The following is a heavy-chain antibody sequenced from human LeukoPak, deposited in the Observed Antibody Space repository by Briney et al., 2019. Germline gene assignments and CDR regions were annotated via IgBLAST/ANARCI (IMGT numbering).Heavy chain of an antibody. CDR1: GITFSIFG. Sequence: GGSLRLSCAASGITFSIFGMSWVRQAPGKGLEWVSAITGSGGSTYYADSVKGRFTISRDNSKNTLYLQMSSLRAEDTAVYYCAKDRVGAILYFDYWGQGTLVTVSS. J-gene: IGHJ4*02. V-gene: IGHV3-23*01. CDR3: AKDRVGAILYFDY. CDR2: ITGSGGST. D-gene: IGHD1-26*01.